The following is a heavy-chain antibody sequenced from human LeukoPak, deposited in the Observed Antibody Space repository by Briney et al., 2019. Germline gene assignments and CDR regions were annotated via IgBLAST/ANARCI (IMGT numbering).Heavy chain of an antibody. CDR3: ARGRSVNYYGQDY. CDR1: GYTFTDNY. D-gene: IGHD3-10*01. V-gene: IGHV1-2*02. Sequence: ASVKVSCKASGYTFTDNYIHWMRQAPGQGLEWMGWINPNSGDTDYAQKFEGRVTMTRDTSISTANMELSRLRSDDTAVYYCARGRSVNYYGQDYWGQGALVTVSS. CDR2: INPNSGDT. J-gene: IGHJ4*02.